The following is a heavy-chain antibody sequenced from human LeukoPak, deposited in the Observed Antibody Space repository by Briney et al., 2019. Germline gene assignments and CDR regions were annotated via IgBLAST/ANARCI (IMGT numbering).Heavy chain of an antibody. CDR1: GFTFSSYW. Sequence: GGSLRLSCAASGFTFSSYWMHCVRQAPGKGLVWVSRINSDGSSTSYADSVKGRFTISRDKVKKMLYLQINSLRAEDTAAYYCATDRGGYFYYWGQGTLVTVSS. D-gene: IGHD3-10*01. J-gene: IGHJ4*02. CDR2: INSDGSST. CDR3: ATDRGGYFYY. V-gene: IGHV3-74*01.